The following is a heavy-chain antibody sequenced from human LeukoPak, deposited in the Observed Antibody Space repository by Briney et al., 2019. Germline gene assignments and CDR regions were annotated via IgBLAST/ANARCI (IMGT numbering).Heavy chain of an antibody. Sequence: GGSLRPSCVASGFPFSSYWTTWVRQAPGKGLEWVANIKQDGSKKSYVDSVKGRFTISRDNAKNSLYLQMNSLRAEDTAIYYCTRVGYIDEGIDYWGQGTLVTVSS. V-gene: IGHV3-7*04. CDR1: GFPFSSYW. CDR3: TRVGYIDEGIDY. D-gene: IGHD5-24*01. J-gene: IGHJ4*02. CDR2: IKQDGSKK.